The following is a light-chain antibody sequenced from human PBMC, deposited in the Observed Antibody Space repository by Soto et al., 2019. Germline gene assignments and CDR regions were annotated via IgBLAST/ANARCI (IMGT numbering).Light chain of an antibody. CDR1: QSVNTN. J-gene: IGKJ2*01. V-gene: IGKV3D-15*01. Sequence: EVVMTQSPPTLSVSPGETATLSCRASQSVNTNLAWYQQRPGQVPRLLIYGASTRVTGIPDRFSGSGSGAEFTLTISSLQSEDLAVYYCQEYNDWPGYTFGQGTKVDIK. CDR2: GAS. CDR3: QEYNDWPGYT.